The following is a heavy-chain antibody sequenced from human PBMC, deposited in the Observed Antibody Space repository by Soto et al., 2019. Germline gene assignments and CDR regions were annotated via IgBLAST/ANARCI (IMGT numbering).Heavy chain of an antibody. Sequence: SATLSLTCTVSGGSISSSSYYWGWIRQPPGKGLEWIGSIYYSGSTNYNPSLKSRVTISVDTSKNQFSLKLSSVTAADTAVYYCARGSVAVAGLFDYWGQGTLVTVSS. CDR2: IYYSGST. D-gene: IGHD6-19*01. V-gene: IGHV4-39*07. CDR3: ARGSVAVAGLFDY. CDR1: GGSISSSSYY. J-gene: IGHJ4*02.